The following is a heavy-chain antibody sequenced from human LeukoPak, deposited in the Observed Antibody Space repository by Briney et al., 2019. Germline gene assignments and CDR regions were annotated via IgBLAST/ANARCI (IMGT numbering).Heavy chain of an antibody. CDR2: ISYDGSNK. J-gene: IGHJ6*02. D-gene: IGHD1-26*01. V-gene: IGHV3-30*18. CDR3: AKDPLGAGSYYFYYYYGMDV. Sequence: GGSLRLSCVVSGFTFSSYGMHWVRQAPGKGLEWVAVISYDGSNKYYADSVKGRFTISRDNSKNTLYLQMNSLRAEDTAVYYCAKDPLGAGSYYFYYYYGMDVWGQGTTVTVSS. CDR1: GFTFSSYG.